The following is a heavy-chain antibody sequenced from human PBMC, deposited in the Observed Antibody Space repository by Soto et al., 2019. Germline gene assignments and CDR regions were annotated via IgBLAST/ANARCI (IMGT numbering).Heavy chain of an antibody. Sequence: GGSLILSCAASGFTFSSYGMHWVRQAPGKGLEWVAVISYDGSNKYYADSVKGRFTISRDNSKNTLYLQMNSLRAEDTAVYYCAKDGQGYCISTSCSNWFDPWGQGTLVTVSS. J-gene: IGHJ5*02. CDR3: AKDGQGYCISTSCSNWFDP. CDR1: GFTFSSYG. CDR2: ISYDGSNK. V-gene: IGHV3-30*18. D-gene: IGHD2-2*01.